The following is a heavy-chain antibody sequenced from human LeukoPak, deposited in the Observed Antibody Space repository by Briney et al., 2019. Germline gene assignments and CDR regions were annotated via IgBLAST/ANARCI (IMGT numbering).Heavy chain of an antibody. CDR2: INPSSGGA. CDR3: ARSSPPTYYHFYYYVDV. J-gene: IGHJ6*03. V-gene: IGHV1-2*02. CDR1: GYTFTGYY. D-gene: IGHD6-13*01. Sequence: GASVKVSCKASGYTFTGYYLHWVRQAPGQGLEWMGWINPSSGGAKYAQNFQGRVIITTDTSISTAYMELSSLRSDDTAVYYCARSSPPTYYHFYYYVDVWGKGSTVTVSS.